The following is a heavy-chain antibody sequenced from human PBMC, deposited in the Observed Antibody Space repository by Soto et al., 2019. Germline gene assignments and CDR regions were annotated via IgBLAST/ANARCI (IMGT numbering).Heavy chain of an antibody. Sequence: EVQLVESGGGLIQPGGSLRLSCAASGFTVSSNYMSWVRQAPGKGLEWVSVIYSGGSTYYADSVKGRFTISRDNSTKTLYLHMNSLRAEDTAVYYCARDYGSGRPDYYYGMDVWGQGPTVAVSS. CDR2: IYSGGST. CDR3: ARDYGSGRPDYYYGMDV. CDR1: GFTVSSNY. D-gene: IGHD3-10*01. V-gene: IGHV3-53*01. J-gene: IGHJ6*02.